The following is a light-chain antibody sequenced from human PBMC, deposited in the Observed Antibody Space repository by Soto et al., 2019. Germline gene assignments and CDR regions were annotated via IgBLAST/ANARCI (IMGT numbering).Light chain of an antibody. CDR2: SAT. Sequence: QTVVTQEPSLTVSPGGTVTLTCASSTGAVTSGFYPNWFQQKPGQAPRAVIYSATHRPSWTPARFSGPLLGGKAALTLSGEQREEEAEYYCLLYYGAAQLVFGGGTKLTVL. CDR1: TGAVTSGFY. V-gene: IGLV7-43*01. J-gene: IGLJ3*02. CDR3: LLYYGAAQLV.